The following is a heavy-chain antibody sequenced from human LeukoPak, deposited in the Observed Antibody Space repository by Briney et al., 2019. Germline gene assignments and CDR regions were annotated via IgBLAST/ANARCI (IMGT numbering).Heavy chain of an antibody. CDR1: GFTFDDYG. Sequence: GGSLRLSCAASGFTFDDYGMSWVRQAPGKGLEWVSGINWNGGSTGYADSVKGRFTISRDNAKNSLYLQMNSLRAEDTAVYYCASIAAAGSLGAFDIWGQGTMVTVSS. CDR2: INWNGGST. D-gene: IGHD6-13*01. CDR3: ASIAAAGSLGAFDI. J-gene: IGHJ3*02. V-gene: IGHV3-20*04.